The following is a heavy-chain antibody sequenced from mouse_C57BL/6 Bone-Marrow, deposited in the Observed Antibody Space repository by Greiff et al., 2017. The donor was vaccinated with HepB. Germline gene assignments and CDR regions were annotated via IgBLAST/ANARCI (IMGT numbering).Heavy chain of an antibody. J-gene: IGHJ4*01. V-gene: IGHV5-4*01. D-gene: IGHD4-1*01. CDR3: ARDQGLGVYYAMDY. Sequence: EVQLQESGGGLVKPGGSLKLSCAASGFTFSSYAMSWVRQTPEKRLEWVATISDGGSYTYYPDNVKGRFTISRDNAKNNLYLQMSHLKSEDTAMYYCARDQGLGVYYAMDYWGQGTSVTVSS. CDR1: GFTFSSYA. CDR2: ISDGGSYT.